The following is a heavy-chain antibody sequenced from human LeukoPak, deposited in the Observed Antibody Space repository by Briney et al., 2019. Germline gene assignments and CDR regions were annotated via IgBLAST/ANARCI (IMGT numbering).Heavy chain of an antibody. Sequence: GGSLRLSCAASGFTVSSNYMSWVRQAPGKGLEGVSVIYSGGSTYYADSVKGRFTISRDNSKNTLYLQMNSLRAEDPAVYYCARDRDYYDSSVSDIWGQGTMVTVSS. D-gene: IGHD3-22*01. CDR3: ARDRDYYDSSVSDI. CDR2: IYSGGST. V-gene: IGHV3-66*02. J-gene: IGHJ3*02. CDR1: GFTVSSNY.